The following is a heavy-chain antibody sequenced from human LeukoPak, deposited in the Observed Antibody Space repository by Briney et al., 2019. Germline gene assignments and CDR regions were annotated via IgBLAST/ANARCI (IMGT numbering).Heavy chain of an antibody. CDR1: GFTFSSYW. D-gene: IGHD1-26*01. CDR2: IKQDGSEK. CDR3: ARGARSSGSYMVDY. J-gene: IGHJ4*02. V-gene: IGHV3-7*01. Sequence: GGSLRLSCAASGFTFSSYWMSWVRQAPGKGLEWVANIKQDGSEKYYVDSVKGRFTISRDNAKNSLYLQMNSLRAEDTAVYYCARGARSSGSYMVDYWGQGTLVTVSS.